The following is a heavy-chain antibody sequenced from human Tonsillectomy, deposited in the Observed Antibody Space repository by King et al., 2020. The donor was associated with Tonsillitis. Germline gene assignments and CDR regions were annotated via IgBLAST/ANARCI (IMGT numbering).Heavy chain of an antibody. Sequence: VQLVESGAEVKKPGESLRISCEGSGYSFSTYCISWVRQMPGKGLEWRGRIDPSDSNTNYSPSFQGHVTISVDKSISTAYLQWSSLKASDTAMYYCASSIEDFDYWGQGTLVTVSS. D-gene: IGHD1-26*01. CDR3: ASSIEDFDY. V-gene: IGHV5-10-1*03. CDR2: IDPSDSNT. CDR1: GYSFSTYC. J-gene: IGHJ4*02.